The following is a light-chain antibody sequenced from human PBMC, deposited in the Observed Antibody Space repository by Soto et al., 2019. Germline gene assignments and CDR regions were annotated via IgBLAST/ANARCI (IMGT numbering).Light chain of an antibody. CDR1: QSVSSN. CDR3: QQYNNWPGT. J-gene: IGKJ1*01. CDR2: GAS. V-gene: IGKV3-15*01. Sequence: EIVMTQSPATLSVSPGERATLSCRASQSVSSNLAWYQQKPGQALRLLIYGASTRATGIPARFSGSGSGTEFALTISSLQSEDVEVYYCQQYNNWPGTFGQGTKLECK.